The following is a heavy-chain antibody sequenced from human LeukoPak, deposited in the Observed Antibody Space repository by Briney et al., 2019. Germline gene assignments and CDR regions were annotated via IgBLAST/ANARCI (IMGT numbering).Heavy chain of an antibody. V-gene: IGHV1-3*01. CDR2: INAGNGNT. CDR1: GYTFTSYA. D-gene: IGHD5-24*01. CDR3: ARGAGYNYPYYFDY. J-gene: IGHJ4*02. Sequence: GASVKVSCKASGYTFTSYAMHWVREAPGQRLEWMGWINAGNGNTKYSQKFQGRVTITRDTSASTAYMELSSLRAEDTAVYYCARGAGYNYPYYFDYWGQGTLVTVSS.